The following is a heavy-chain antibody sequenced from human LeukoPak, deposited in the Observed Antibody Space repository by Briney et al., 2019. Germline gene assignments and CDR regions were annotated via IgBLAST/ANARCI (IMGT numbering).Heavy chain of an antibody. CDR1: GGTFSSYA. CDR2: IIPILGIA. Sequence: ASVKVSCKASGGTFSSYAISWVRQAPGQGLEWMGRIIPILGIANYAQKFQGRVTITADKSTSTAYMELSSLRSEDTAVYYCARVHGPYYFDYWGQGTLVTVSS. V-gene: IGHV1-69*04. CDR3: ARVHGPYYFDY. J-gene: IGHJ4*02.